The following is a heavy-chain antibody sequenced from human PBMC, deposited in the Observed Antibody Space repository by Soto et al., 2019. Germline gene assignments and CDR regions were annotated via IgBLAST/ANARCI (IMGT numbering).Heavy chain of an antibody. Sequence: QVQLVESGGGVVQPGRSLRLSCAASGFTLSSYGMHWVRQAPGKGLEWVAVIWYDGSNKYYADSVKGRFTISRDNSKNTLYLQMNSLRAEDTAVYYCARDALAAAGGRQYYYYYGMDVWGQGTTVTVSS. V-gene: IGHV3-33*01. J-gene: IGHJ6*02. CDR1: GFTLSSYG. CDR2: IWYDGSNK. CDR3: ARDALAAAGGRQYYYYYGMDV. D-gene: IGHD6-13*01.